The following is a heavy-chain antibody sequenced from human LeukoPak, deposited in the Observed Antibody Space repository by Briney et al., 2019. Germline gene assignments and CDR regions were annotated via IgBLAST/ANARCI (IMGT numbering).Heavy chain of an antibody. J-gene: IGHJ4*02. CDR3: ARDQDFWSGSGSGVSFDY. V-gene: IGHV1-18*01. D-gene: IGHD3-3*01. CDR2: ISAYNGTT. CDR1: GYTFTSYG. Sequence: ASVKVSCKASGYTFTSYGISWVRQAPGQGLEWMGWISAYNGTTNYAQKLQGRVTMTTDTSTSTAYMELRSLRSDDTAVYYCARDQDFWSGSGSGVSFDYWGQGTLVTVSS.